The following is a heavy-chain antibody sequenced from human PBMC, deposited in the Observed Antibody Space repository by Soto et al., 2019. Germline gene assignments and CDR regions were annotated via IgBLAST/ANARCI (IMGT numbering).Heavy chain of an antibody. D-gene: IGHD3-16*01. V-gene: IGHV5-51*01. CDR2: IYPGDSNT. Sequence: GGSLKISCKRSGYNFATYWIAWVRKTPGKGLEWLGVIYPGDSNTRYSPSIQGQVTISADKSISTAYLQWSSLKASDIAMYYCARLSKSYDYRAFDIWGQGTMVTVSS. CDR1: GYNFATYW. J-gene: IGHJ3*02. CDR3: ARLSKSYDYRAFDI.